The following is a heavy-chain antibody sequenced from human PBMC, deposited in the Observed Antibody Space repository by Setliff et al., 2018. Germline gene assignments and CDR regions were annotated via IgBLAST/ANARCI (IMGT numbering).Heavy chain of an antibody. CDR1: TFTFSKYA. Sequence: GGSLRLSCAASTFTFSKYAVTWVRQAPGKGLQWVASIGASGHNTYYADFVKGRFTISRDNSGNTLYLLMNSLRGEDTAKYYCAKDPNGDYVGAFDSWGRGTLVTVSS. CDR3: AKDPNGDYVGAFDS. V-gene: IGHV3-23*01. J-gene: IGHJ5*01. CDR2: IGASGHNT. D-gene: IGHD4-17*01.